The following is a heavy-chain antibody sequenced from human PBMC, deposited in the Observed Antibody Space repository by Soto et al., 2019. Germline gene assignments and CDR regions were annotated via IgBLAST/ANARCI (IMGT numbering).Heavy chain of an antibody. V-gene: IGHV1-18*01. J-gene: IGHJ6*03. D-gene: IGHD6-6*01. CDR3: ARAYPYSSSSGLSYYYYYYMDV. Sequence: ASVKVSCKASGYTFTSYGISWVRQAPGQGLEWMGWISAYNGNTNYAQKLQGRVTMTTGTSTSTAYMELRSLRSDDTAVYYCARAYPYSSSSGLSYYYYYYMDVWGKGTTVTVSS. CDR2: ISAYNGNT. CDR1: GYTFTSYG.